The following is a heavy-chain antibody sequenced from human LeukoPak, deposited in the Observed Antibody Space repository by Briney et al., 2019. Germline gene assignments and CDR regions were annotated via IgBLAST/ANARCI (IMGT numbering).Heavy chain of an antibody. Sequence: PGGSLRLSCAASGFTFSSYAMSWVRQAPGKGLEWVSAISGSGGSTYYADSVKGRFTISRDNSKNTLYLQMNSMRAEDTAVYYGAKYCDSSGYFSYFDYWGQGTLVTVSS. CDR2: ISGSGGST. CDR1: GFTFSSYA. J-gene: IGHJ4*02. V-gene: IGHV3-23*01. D-gene: IGHD3-22*01. CDR3: AKYCDSSGYFSYFDY.